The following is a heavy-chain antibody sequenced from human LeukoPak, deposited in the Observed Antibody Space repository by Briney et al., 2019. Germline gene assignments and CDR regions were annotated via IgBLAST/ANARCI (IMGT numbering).Heavy chain of an antibody. J-gene: IGHJ4*02. V-gene: IGHV1-3*01. CDR2: INAGNGNT. Sequence: ASVKVSCKASGYTFPSYFMHWVRQAPGQRLEWMGWINAGNGNTKYSQKFQGRVTITGDTSASTAYMELSSLRSEDTAVYYCARSHDIVVVPAASYYFDYWGQGTLVTVSS. CDR3: ARSHDIVVVPAASYYFDY. CDR1: GYTFPSYF. D-gene: IGHD2-2*01.